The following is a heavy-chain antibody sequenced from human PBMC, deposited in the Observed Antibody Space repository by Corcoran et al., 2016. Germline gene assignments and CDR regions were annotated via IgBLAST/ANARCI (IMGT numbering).Heavy chain of an antibody. CDR3: ARQRRLWLGRRAARTNFDY. CDR2: INHSGST. D-gene: IGHD6-19*01. CDR1: GGSFSGYY. V-gene: IGHV4-34*01. J-gene: IGHJ4*02. Sequence: QVQLQQWGAGLLKPSETLSLTCAVYGGSFSGYYWSWIRQPPGKGLEWIGEINHSGSTNYNPSLKSRVTISVDTSKNQFSLKLSSVTAAATAVYYCARQRRLWLGRRAARTNFDYWGQGTLVTVSS.